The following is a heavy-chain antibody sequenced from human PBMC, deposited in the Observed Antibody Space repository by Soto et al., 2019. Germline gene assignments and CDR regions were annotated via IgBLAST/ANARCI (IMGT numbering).Heavy chain of an antibody. J-gene: IGHJ4*02. CDR3: AKGWDRGVYSYGSDY. V-gene: IGHV3-30*18. CDR1: GFTFRSYG. D-gene: IGHD5-18*01. Sequence: QVQLVESGGGVVQPGRSLRLSCAASGFTFRSYGMHWVRQAPAKGLEWVAVISYDGSNKYYADSVKGRFTISRDNSKNTLYLQMNSLRAEDTAVYYCAKGWDRGVYSYGSDYWGQGTLVTVSS. CDR2: ISYDGSNK.